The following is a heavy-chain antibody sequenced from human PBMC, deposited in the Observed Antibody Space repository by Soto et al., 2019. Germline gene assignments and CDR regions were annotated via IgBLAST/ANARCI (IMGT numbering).Heavy chain of an antibody. CDR2: ISDNGGNT. Sequence: PGGSLRLSCAASEFTFSNYAMSWVRQAPGKGLEWVSSISDNGGNTYYADSVKSRLTIARDTSKNTMYLQMISLRAEDTDVYYCAKDPRQLIVYFGYWGQGTQVTVSS. D-gene: IGHD3-22*01. V-gene: IGHV3-23*01. CDR3: AKDPRQLIVYFGY. J-gene: IGHJ4*02. CDR1: EFTFSNYA.